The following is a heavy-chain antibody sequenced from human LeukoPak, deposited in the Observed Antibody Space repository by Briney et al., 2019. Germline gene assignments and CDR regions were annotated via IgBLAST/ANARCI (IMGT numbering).Heavy chain of an antibody. CDR2: IYYSGST. J-gene: IGHJ4*02. CDR1: GGSISSYY. D-gene: IGHD2-2*01. CDR3: AAIVVVPAARGGIDY. Sequence: SETPSLTCTVSGGSISSYYWSWIRQPPGKGLEWIGYIYYSGSTNYNPSLKSRVTISVDTSKNQFSLKLSSVTAADTAVYYCAAIVVVPAARGGIDYWGQGTLVTVSS. V-gene: IGHV4-59*01.